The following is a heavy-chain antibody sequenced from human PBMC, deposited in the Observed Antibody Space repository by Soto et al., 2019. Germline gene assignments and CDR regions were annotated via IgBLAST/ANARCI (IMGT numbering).Heavy chain of an antibody. CDR3: AREGYYGSGSYVLYYYGMDV. Sequence: PGGSLRLSCAASGFTFSSYEMNWVRQAPGKGLEWVSYISSSGSTIYYADSVKGRFTISRDNAKNSLYLQMNSLRAEDTAVYYCAREGYYGSGSYVLYYYGMDVWGQGTTVTVSS. V-gene: IGHV3-48*03. CDR2: ISSSGSTI. D-gene: IGHD3-10*01. J-gene: IGHJ6*02. CDR1: GFTFSSYE.